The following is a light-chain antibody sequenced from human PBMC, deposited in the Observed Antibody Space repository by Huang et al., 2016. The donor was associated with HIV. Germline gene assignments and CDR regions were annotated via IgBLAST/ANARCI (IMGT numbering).Light chain of an antibody. Sequence: TVMTQSPVTLSVSPGDRASLSCRSSQIVSSHLAWYQRKPGQAPRLLICAASTRATGVPARFSGSGAGTEFTLTISTLQSEDSAVYYCQQYNDFRSTFGPGTRVEIK. V-gene: IGKV3-15*01. J-gene: IGKJ3*01. CDR2: AAS. CDR3: QQYNDFRST. CDR1: QIVSSH.